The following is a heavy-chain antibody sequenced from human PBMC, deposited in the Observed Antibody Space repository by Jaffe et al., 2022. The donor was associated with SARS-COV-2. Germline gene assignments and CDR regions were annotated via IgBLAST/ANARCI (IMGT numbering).Heavy chain of an antibody. V-gene: IGHV4-39*01. J-gene: IGHJ5*02. Sequence: QLQLQESGPGLVKPSETLSLTCTVSGGSISSSSYYWGWIRQPPGKGLEWIGSIYYSGSTYYNPSLKSRVTISVDTSKNQFSLKLSSVTAADTAVYYCARQRRYFDWLGWFDPWGQGTLVTVSS. CDR1: GGSISSSSYY. CDR3: ARQRRYFDWLGWFDP. CDR2: IYYSGST. D-gene: IGHD3-9*01.